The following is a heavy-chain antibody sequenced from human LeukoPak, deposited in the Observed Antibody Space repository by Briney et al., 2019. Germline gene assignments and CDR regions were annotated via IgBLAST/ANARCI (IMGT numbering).Heavy chain of an antibody. V-gene: IGHV4-34*01. CDR1: GGSFSGYY. J-gene: IGHJ6*02. CDR3: ARAVLEWLLTGDYYGMDV. CDR2: INHSGST. Sequence: SETLSLTCAVYGGSFSGYYWSWIRQPPGKGLEWIGEINHSGSTNYSPSLKSRVTISVDTSKNQFSLKLSSVTAADTAVYYCARAVLEWLLTGDYYGMDVWGQGTTVTVSS. D-gene: IGHD3-3*01.